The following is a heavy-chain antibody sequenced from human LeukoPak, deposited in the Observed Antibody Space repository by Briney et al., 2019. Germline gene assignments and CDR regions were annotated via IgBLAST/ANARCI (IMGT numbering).Heavy chain of an antibody. CDR1: GFTFTTYW. CDR3: VKVAKYYYGSETYYFFEH. D-gene: IGHD3-10*01. V-gene: IGHV3-7*01. J-gene: IGHJ4*02. Sequence: GESLRLSCAASGFTFTTYWMSWVRQLPGKGLEWVANINQDGTEKYYVDSVKGRFTISRDNAKNSLDLQMNSLRVEDTGIYYCVKVAKYYYGSETYYFFEHWGQGTPVTASS. CDR2: INQDGTEK.